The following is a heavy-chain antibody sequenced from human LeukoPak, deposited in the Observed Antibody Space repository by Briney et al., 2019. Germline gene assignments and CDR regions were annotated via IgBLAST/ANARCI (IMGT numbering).Heavy chain of an antibody. CDR2: ISAYNGNT. CDR3: ARSLGGCSGGSCYKFGP. Sequence: GASVKVSCKASGYTFTSYGISWVRQAPGQGLEWMGWISAYNGNTNYAQKLQGRVTMTRDTSTSTVYMELSSLRSEDTAVYYCARSLGGCSGGSCYKFGPWGQGTLVTVSS. CDR1: GYTFTSYG. V-gene: IGHV1-18*01. D-gene: IGHD2-15*01. J-gene: IGHJ5*02.